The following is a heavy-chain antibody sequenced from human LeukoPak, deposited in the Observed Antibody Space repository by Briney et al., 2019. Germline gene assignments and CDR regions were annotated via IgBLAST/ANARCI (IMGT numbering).Heavy chain of an antibody. D-gene: IGHD2-2*02. V-gene: IGHV4-34*01. CDR1: GGSFSGYY. Sequence: SETLSLTCAVYGGSFSGYYWSWIRQPPGKGLEWIGEINHSGSTNYNPSLKSRVTISVDTSKNQFSLKLSSVTAADTAVYYCARGRAYCSSTSCYTERGYYYYCYYMDVWGKGTTVTVSS. J-gene: IGHJ6*03. CDR2: INHSGST. CDR3: ARGRAYCSSTSCYTERGYYYYCYYMDV.